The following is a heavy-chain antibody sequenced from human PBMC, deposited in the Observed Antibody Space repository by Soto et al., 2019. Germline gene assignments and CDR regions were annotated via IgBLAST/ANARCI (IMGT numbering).Heavy chain of an antibody. CDR3: ARDDAGQNENGFDI. CDR2: IVNDGSEK. D-gene: IGHD1-1*01. V-gene: IGHV3-33*01. J-gene: IGHJ3*02. Sequence: QVQLVESGGGVVQPGRSLRLSCAASGFTFSKYGFHWVRQAPGKGLEWVAVIVNDGSEKYHADSVEGRFTISRDNSTDTLFLQMNSLRDEDTAVYYCARDDAGQNENGFDIWGQGTMVTVSS. CDR1: GFTFSKYG.